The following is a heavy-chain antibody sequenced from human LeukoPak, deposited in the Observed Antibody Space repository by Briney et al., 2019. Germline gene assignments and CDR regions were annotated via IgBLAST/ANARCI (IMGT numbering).Heavy chain of an antibody. CDR2: INSDGSWT. D-gene: IGHD1-7*01. Sequence: GGSLRLSCAASGNYWMHWVRQAPGKGLVWVSHINSDGSWTSYADSVKGRFTISKDNAKNSLYLQMNSLRAEDTALCYCAKGAHVQLELPLGYWGQGTLVTVSS. J-gene: IGHJ4*02. CDR1: GNYW. V-gene: IGHV3-74*01. CDR3: AKGAHVQLELPLGY.